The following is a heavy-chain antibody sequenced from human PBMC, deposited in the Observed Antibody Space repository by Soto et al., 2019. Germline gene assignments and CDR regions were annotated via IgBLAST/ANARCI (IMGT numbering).Heavy chain of an antibody. D-gene: IGHD3-22*01. CDR1: GFTFSSYA. J-gene: IGHJ4*02. Sequence: PGGSLRLSCAASGFTFSSYAMSWVRQAPGKGLEWVSAISGSGGSTYYADSVKGRFTISRDNSKNTLYLQMNSLRAEDTAVYYRAKAFYPYYYDPSGSDYWGQGTLVTVSS. CDR2: ISGSGGST. V-gene: IGHV3-23*01. CDR3: AKAFYPYYYDPSGSDY.